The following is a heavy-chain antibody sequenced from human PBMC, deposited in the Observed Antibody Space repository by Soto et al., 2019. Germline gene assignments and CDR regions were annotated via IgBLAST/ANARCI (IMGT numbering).Heavy chain of an antibody. D-gene: IGHD2-2*01. CDR2: IYPGDSET. Sequence: PGESLNISCKGSGYSFTSYWIGLVRQMPGKGLEWMGLIYPGDSETRFSPSFQGQVTISADKSLNTAYLHWSSLRASDTAIYYCARLPPSISQHYYYGMDVWGQGTTVTVSS. J-gene: IGHJ6*02. V-gene: IGHV5-51*01. CDR1: GYSFTSYW. CDR3: ARLPPSISQHYYYGMDV.